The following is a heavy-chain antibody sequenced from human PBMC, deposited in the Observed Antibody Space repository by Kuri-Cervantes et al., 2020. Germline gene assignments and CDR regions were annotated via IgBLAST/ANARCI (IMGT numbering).Heavy chain of an antibody. CDR3: ARNLAARPILGY. CDR2: INPSGGST. CDR1: GGTFSSYA. J-gene: IGHJ4*02. V-gene: IGHV1-46*01. Sequence: ASVKVSCKASGGTFSSYAISWVRQAPGQGLEWMGIINPSGGSTSYAQKFQGRVTMTRDTSTSTVYMELNSLRAEDTAVYYCARNLAARPILGYWGQGTLVTVSS. D-gene: IGHD6-6*01.